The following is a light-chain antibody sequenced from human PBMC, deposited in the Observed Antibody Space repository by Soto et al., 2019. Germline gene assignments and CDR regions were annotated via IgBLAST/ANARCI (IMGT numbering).Light chain of an antibody. J-gene: IGKJ1*01. CDR1: PSLVYSDWKTF. CDR3: MQGTHWPPT. CDR2: KVS. V-gene: IGKV2-30*01. Sequence: DVVITPSPLSLPVTLGQPASISFRSRPSLVYSDWKTFLNWFQQRPGPSPRRLIYKVSNRDSGVPDRFSGSGSGTVFTLKISRVEAEDVGVYYCMQGTHWPPTFGQGTKVEIK.